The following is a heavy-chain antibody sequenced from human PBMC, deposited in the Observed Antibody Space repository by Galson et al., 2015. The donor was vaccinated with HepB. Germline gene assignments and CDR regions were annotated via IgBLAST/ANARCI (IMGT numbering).Heavy chain of an antibody. V-gene: IGHV3-30*18. CDR1: GFTFSAYG. D-gene: IGHD6-6*01. J-gene: IGHJ4*02. CDR2: ISHNGLEK. Sequence: SLRLSCAASGFTFSAYGMQWVRQAPGKGLEWVALISHNGLEKSFGDAVKGRFTISRDNSQNTLYLQMNSLRLDDTAVYYCAKDRGIAARRFLEYWGQGTLVTVSS. CDR3: AKDRGIAARRFLEY.